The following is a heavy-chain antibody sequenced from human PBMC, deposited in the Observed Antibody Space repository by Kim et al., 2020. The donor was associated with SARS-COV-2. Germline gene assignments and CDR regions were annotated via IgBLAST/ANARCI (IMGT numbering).Heavy chain of an antibody. D-gene: IGHD3-10*01. Sequence: SETLSLTCAVYGGSFSGYYWSWIRQPPGKGLEWIGEINHSGSTNYNPSLKSRVTISVDTSKNQFSLKLSSVTAADTAMYYCARTYYYGSGSYHRTSNWFDPWGQGTLVTVSS. CDR3: ARTYYYGSGSYHRTSNWFDP. V-gene: IGHV4-34*01. CDR2: INHSGST. J-gene: IGHJ5*02. CDR1: GGSFSGYY.